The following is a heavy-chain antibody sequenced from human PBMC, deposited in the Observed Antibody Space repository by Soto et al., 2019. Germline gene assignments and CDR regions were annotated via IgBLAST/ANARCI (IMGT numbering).Heavy chain of an antibody. D-gene: IGHD3-22*01. J-gene: IGHJ6*02. CDR1: GGSISSGGYY. CDR3: ARYDSSGYYWPHYYYGMDV. Sequence: PSETLSLTCTVSGGSISSGGYYWSWIRQHPGKGLEWIGYIYYSGSTYYNPCLKSRVTISVDTSKNQFSLKLSSVTAEDTAVYYCARYDSSGYYWPHYYYGMDVWGQGTTVTVSS. CDR2: IYYSGST. V-gene: IGHV4-31*03.